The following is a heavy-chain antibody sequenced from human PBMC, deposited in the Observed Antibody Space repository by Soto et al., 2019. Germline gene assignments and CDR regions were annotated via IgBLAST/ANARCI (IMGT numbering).Heavy chain of an antibody. CDR2: INPNSGGT. CDR1: VYTFTGYY. V-gene: IGHV1-2*02. Sequence: ASVKFSCKASVYTFTGYYMHWVRQAPGQGLEWMGWINPNSGGTNYAQKFQGRVTMTRDTSISTAYMELSRLRSDDTAVYYCARVPYSSSWYYFDYWGQGTLVTVSS. J-gene: IGHJ4*02. D-gene: IGHD6-13*01. CDR3: ARVPYSSSWYYFDY.